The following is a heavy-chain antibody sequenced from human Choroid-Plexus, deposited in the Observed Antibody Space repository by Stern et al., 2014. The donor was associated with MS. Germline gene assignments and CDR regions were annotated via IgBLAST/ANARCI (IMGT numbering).Heavy chain of an antibody. CDR2: ISYDGSK. CDR3: AKDRQYLTFFFDF. D-gene: IGHD2/OR15-2a*01. Sequence: VQLVESGGGGAHPGRPRGLSWAPSGFSFSSFGMHWVPQAPAKGLGWVALISYDGSKDYADSVKGRFAISRDNSKNTLYLQMNSLRAEDTAVYYCAKDRQYLTFFFDFWGQGSLVTVSS. V-gene: IGHV3-30*18. J-gene: IGHJ4*02. CDR1: GFSFSSFG.